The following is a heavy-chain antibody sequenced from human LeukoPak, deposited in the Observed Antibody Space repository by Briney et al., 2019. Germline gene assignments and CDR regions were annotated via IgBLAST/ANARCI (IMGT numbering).Heavy chain of an antibody. CDR1: GFTVSNNC. V-gene: IGHV3-53*01. CDR3: AAQGVFSHGGY. J-gene: IGHJ4*02. D-gene: IGHD3-16*01. CDR2: IYSGGST. Sequence: GGSLRLCCASSGFTVSNNCMSWVRQAPGKGLEWVSVIYSGGSTYYTDSVKGRFTISRDNSKNTLYLQMNSLRAEDTAVYYCAAQGVFSHGGYWGQGTLVTVSS.